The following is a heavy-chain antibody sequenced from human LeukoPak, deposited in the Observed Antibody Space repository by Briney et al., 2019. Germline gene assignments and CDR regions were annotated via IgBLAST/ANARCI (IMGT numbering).Heavy chain of an antibody. CDR2: IYYSGST. V-gene: IGHV4-59*01. CDR1: GGSLSSYY. CDR3: AREGGGSYSHAFDI. D-gene: IGHD1-26*01. Sequence: SETLSLTCTVSGGSLSSYYWSWIRQPPGKGLEWIGYIYYSGSTNYNPSLKSRVTISVDTSKNQFSLKLSSVTAADTAVYYCAREGGGSYSHAFDIWGQGTMVTVSS. J-gene: IGHJ3*02.